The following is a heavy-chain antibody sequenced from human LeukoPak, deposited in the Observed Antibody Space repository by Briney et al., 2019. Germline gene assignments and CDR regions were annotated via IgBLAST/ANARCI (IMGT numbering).Heavy chain of an antibody. Sequence: PGGSLRLSCAASGFTVSSNYMSWVRQAPGKGLEWVSVIYSGGSTYYADSVKGRFTNSRHNSKNTLYLQMNSLRAEDTAVYYCARDSAAGDYFDYWGQGTLVTVSS. J-gene: IGHJ4*02. CDR3: ARDSAAGDYFDY. CDR1: GFTVSSNY. CDR2: IYSGGST. D-gene: IGHD6-13*01. V-gene: IGHV3-53*04.